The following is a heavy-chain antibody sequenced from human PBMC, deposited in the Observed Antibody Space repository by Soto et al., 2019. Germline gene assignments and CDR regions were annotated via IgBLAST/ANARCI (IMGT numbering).Heavy chain of an antibody. V-gene: IGHV3-21*01. J-gene: IGHJ4*02. D-gene: IGHD3-22*01. CDR1: GFTFSSYS. CDR3: ARDDSSGYSIFDY. Sequence: PGGSLRLSCAASGFTFSSYSMNWVRQAPGKGLEWVSSISSSSSYIYYADSVKGRFTISRDNAKNSLYLQMNSLRAEDTAVYYGARDDSSGYSIFDYWGQGTLVTVSS. CDR2: ISSSSSYI.